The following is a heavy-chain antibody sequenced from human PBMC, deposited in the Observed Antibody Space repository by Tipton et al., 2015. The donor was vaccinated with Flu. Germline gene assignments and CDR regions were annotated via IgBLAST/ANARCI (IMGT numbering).Heavy chain of an antibody. CDR3: ARDAGYSVNWQPGGY. V-gene: IGHV3-30*04. Sequence: SLRLSCAASGFVFSTHAMHWVRQAPGKGLEWVAVISKDGSATYYAESVQGRFTVSRDNSRNTLYLQVSSLRPDDTSIFYCARDAGYSVNWQPGGYWGQGTLVTVSS. J-gene: IGHJ4*02. D-gene: IGHD1-1*01. CDR2: ISKDGSAT. CDR1: GFVFSTHA.